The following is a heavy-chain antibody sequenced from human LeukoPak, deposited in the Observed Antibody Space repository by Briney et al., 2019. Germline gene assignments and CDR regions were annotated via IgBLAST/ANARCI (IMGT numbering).Heavy chain of an antibody. CDR3: ARESWDIEGYNWFDP. D-gene: IGHD2-15*01. Sequence: SQTLSLTCAISGDSVSSNSAAWNWIRQSPSRGLEWLGRTYYWSKWYDDYAVSVKSRITINPDTSKNQFSLQLNSVAPEDATVYYCARESWDIEGYNWFDPWGQGTLVTVSS. V-gene: IGHV6-1*01. CDR2: TYYWSKWYD. CDR1: GDSVSSNSAA. J-gene: IGHJ5*02.